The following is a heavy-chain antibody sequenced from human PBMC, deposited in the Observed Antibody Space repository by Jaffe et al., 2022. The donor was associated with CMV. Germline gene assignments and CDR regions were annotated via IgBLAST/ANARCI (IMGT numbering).Heavy chain of an antibody. J-gene: IGHJ6*02. CDR1: GFTVSSNY. D-gene: IGHD2-8*01. Sequence: EVQLVESGGGLIQPGGSLRLSCAASGFTVSSNYMSWVRQAPGKGLEWVSVIYSGGSTYYADSVKGRFTISRDNSKNTLYLQMNSLRAEDTAVYYCAREGSGPLYTNGVWPWDRYYGMDVWGQGTTVTVSS. CDR3: AREGSGPLYTNGVWPWDRYYGMDV. V-gene: IGHV3-53*01. CDR2: IYSGGST.